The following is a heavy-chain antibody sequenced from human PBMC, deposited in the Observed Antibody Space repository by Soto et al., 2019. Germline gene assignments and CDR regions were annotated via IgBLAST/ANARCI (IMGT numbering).Heavy chain of an antibody. J-gene: IGHJ4*02. Sequence: SVKISCKASGGTFSSYAISWVRQAPGQGLEWMGGIIPIFGTANYAQKFQGRVTITADEYTSTAYMELSSLRSEDTAVYYCARDPAAAGSSFDYWARGTLVAVSS. CDR3: ARDPAAAGSSFDY. D-gene: IGHD6-13*01. V-gene: IGHV1-69*13. CDR2: IIPIFGTA. CDR1: GGTFSSYA.